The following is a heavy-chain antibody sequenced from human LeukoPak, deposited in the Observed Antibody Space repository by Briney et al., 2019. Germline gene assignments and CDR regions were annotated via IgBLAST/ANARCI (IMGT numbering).Heavy chain of an antibody. V-gene: IGHV3-21*01. Sequence: RGSLRLSCAASGFTFSSYSMNWVRQAPGKGLEWVSSISSSSSYIYYADSVKGRFTISRDNAKNSLYLQMNSRRAEDTAVYYCARGEDYDILTGYPPIGYFDYWGQGTLVTVSS. D-gene: IGHD3-9*01. CDR3: ARGEDYDILTGYPPIGYFDY. CDR1: GFTFSSYS. J-gene: IGHJ4*02. CDR2: ISSSSSYI.